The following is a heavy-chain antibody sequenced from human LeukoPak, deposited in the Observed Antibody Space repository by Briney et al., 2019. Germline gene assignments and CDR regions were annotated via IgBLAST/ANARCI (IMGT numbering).Heavy chain of an antibody. V-gene: IGHV4-39*01. Sequence: SETLSLTCTVSGGSLSSSSYYWGWISQPPRKRLQWTGTIFYSGSTYYNPSLKRRVTISVDTSKNQFSLKLSSVTAADTAVYYCAGHVTVTHRTYYYYGMDVWGQGTTVTVSS. D-gene: IGHD4-17*01. CDR1: GGSLSSSSYY. CDR2: IFYSGST. J-gene: IGHJ6*02. CDR3: AGHVTVTHRTYYYYGMDV.